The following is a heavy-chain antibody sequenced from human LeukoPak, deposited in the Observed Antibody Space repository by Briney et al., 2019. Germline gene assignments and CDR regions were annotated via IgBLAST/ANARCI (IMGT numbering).Heavy chain of an antibody. CDR2: INHSGST. CDR3: ARHSTFFGVVIIKGRVRGRFDY. Sequence: PSETLSLTCAVYGGSFSGYYWSGVRQPPGKGLEWVGEINHSGSTNYNPSLKSRVTISVDTSKNQFSLKLSCVTAADAAVYYCARHSTFFGVVIIKGRVRGRFDYWSQGTLVTVSS. V-gene: IGHV4-34*01. J-gene: IGHJ4*02. D-gene: IGHD3-3*01. CDR1: GGSFSGYY.